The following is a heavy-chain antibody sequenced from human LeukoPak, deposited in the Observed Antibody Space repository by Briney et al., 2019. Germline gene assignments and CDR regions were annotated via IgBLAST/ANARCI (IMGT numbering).Heavy chain of an antibody. CDR1: GFTFSSYG. J-gene: IGHJ4*02. Sequence: GGSLRLSCAASGFTFSSYGMHWVRQAPGKGLEWVAFIRYDGSNKYYADSVKGRFTISRDNSKNTLYLQMNSLRAEDTAVYYCARAPRGYYDSSGFYAEYYFDYWGQGTLVTVSS. CDR2: IRYDGSNK. V-gene: IGHV3-30*02. CDR3: ARAPRGYYDSSGFYAEYYFDY. D-gene: IGHD3-22*01.